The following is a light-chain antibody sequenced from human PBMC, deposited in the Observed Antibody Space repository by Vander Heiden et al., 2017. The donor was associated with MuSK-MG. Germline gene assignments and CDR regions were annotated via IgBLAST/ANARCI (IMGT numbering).Light chain of an antibody. CDR1: SSDVGSYNL. V-gene: IGLV2-23*01. J-gene: IGLJ3*02. CDR3: CSYAGSSTWV. Sequence: QSALTQPASVSGSPGQASTISCTGTSSDVGSYNLVSWYQQHPGKATKLMIYEGSKRPSGVSNRFSGSKSGNTASLTISGLQAEDEADYYCCSYAGSSTWVFGGGTKLTVL. CDR2: EGS.